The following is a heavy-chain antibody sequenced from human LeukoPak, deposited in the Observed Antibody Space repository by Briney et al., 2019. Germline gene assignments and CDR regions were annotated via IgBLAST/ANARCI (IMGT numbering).Heavy chain of an antibody. CDR1: GFTFSDYS. Sequence: PGGSLRLSCAASGFTFSDYSMNWVRQAPGKGLEWVSSISSSSSYIYYADSVKGRFTISRDNSKNTLYLQMNSLRAEDTAVYYCAKGGRDTMVRGVIGYMDVWGKGTTVTISS. J-gene: IGHJ6*03. CDR2: ISSSSSYI. CDR3: AKGGRDTMVRGVIGYMDV. V-gene: IGHV3-21*01. D-gene: IGHD3-10*01.